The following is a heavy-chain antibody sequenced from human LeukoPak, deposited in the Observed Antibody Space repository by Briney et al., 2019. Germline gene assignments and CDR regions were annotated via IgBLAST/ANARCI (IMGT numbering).Heavy chain of an antibody. Sequence: GGSLRLSCAASEFTFSIYGMHWVRQAPGKGLEWVSSISSSSNHIYYADSVKGRFTISRDNAANSLYLQMNSLRAEDTAVYHCARDRGLTYYYDSSGYRPMDVWGKGTTVTVSS. J-gene: IGHJ6*03. D-gene: IGHD3-22*01. CDR1: EFTFSIYG. V-gene: IGHV3-21*01. CDR2: ISSSSNHI. CDR3: ARDRGLTYYYDSSGYRPMDV.